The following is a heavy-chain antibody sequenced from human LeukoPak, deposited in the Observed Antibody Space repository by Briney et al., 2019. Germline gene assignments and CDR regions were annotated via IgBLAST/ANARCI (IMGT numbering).Heavy chain of an antibody. CDR2: IIPIFGTA. CDR3: ARDGRGSRSSWFDP. Sequence: SVKVSCKASGGTFSSYAISWVRQAPGQGLEWMGGIIPIFGTANYAQKFQGRVTITADESTSTAYMELSSLRSDDTAVYYCARDGRGSRSSWFDPWGQGTLVTVSS. CDR1: GGTFSSYA. D-gene: IGHD3-10*01. J-gene: IGHJ5*02. V-gene: IGHV1-69*13.